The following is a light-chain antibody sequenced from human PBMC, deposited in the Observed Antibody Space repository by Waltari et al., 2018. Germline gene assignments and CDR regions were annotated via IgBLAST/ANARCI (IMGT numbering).Light chain of an antibody. Sequence: DIQMTQSPSSLSASVGDRVTITCRAIQGISNYLAWYQQKPGKVPKLLIYAASTLQSGVPSRSSGSGSGTDFTLTISSLQPEDVATYYCQKYNSAPLTFGGGTKVEIK. V-gene: IGKV1-27*01. CDR2: AAS. CDR3: QKYNSAPLT. CDR1: QGISNY. J-gene: IGKJ4*01.